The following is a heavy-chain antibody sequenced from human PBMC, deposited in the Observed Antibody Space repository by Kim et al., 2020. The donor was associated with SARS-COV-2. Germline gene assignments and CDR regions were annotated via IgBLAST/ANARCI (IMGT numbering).Heavy chain of an antibody. Sequence: ASVKVSCKASGYTFTSYAMNWVRQAPGQGLEWMGWINTNTGNPTYAQGFTGRFVFSLDTSVSTAYLQISSLKAEDTAVYYCASVDTAMVEYYFDYWGQGTLVTVSS. CDR1: GYTFTSYA. CDR2: INTNTGNP. V-gene: IGHV7-4-1*02. J-gene: IGHJ4*02. D-gene: IGHD5-18*01. CDR3: ASVDTAMVEYYFDY.